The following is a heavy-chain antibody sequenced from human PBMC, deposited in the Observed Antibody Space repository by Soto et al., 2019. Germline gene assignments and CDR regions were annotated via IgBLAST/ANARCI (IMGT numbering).Heavy chain of an antibody. D-gene: IGHD3-10*01. CDR3: ARAGVAMVRPSAFDY. CDR2: ISAYNGNT. J-gene: IGHJ4*02. V-gene: IGHV1-18*04. Sequence: QVQLVQSGAEVKKPGASVKVSYKASGYTFTSYGISWVRQAPGQGLEWMGWISAYNGNTNYAQKLQGRVTMTTDTSTSTADMERRSLRSDDTAVYYCARAGVAMVRPSAFDYWGQGTLVTVSS. CDR1: GYTFTSYG.